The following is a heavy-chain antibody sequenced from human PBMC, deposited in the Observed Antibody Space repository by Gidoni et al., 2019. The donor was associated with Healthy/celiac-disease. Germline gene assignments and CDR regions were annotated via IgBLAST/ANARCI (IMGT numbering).Heavy chain of an antibody. CDR3: AKGSRSSSSAAGNWFDP. D-gene: IGHD6-6*01. V-gene: IGHV3-9*01. CDR1: GFTFDDYA. Sequence: EVQLVESGGGLVQPGRSLRLSCAASGFTFDDYAMHWVRQAPGKGLEWVAGISWNSGSIGYADSVKGRFTISRDNAKNSLYLQMNSLRAEDTALYYCAKGSRSSSSAAGNWFDPWGQGTLVTVSS. CDR2: ISWNSGSI. J-gene: IGHJ5*02.